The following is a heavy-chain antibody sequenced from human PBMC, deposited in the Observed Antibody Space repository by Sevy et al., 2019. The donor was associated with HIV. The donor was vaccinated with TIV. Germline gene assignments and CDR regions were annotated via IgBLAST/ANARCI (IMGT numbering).Heavy chain of an antibody. J-gene: IGHJ4*02. CDR2: TYYRSKWYN. D-gene: IGHD2-15*01. CDR1: GDSVSSNSAA. V-gene: IGHV6-1*01. Sequence: QSQTLSLTCAISGDSVSSNSAAWNWIRQSPSRGLEWLGRTYYRSKWYNDYAVSVKSRITINPDTSKNQFSRQLNSVTPEDTAVYYCARDFVNLGYCSGGSCYSNYFDYWGQGTLVTVSS. CDR3: ARDFVNLGYCSGGSCYSNYFDY.